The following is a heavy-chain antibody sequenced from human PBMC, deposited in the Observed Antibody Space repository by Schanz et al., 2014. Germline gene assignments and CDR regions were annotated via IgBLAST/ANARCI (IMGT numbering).Heavy chain of an antibody. CDR2: VSRDGSET. CDR1: GFTFNTSW. CDR3: ASAPPPYSSSPYYWYYGMDV. V-gene: IGHV3-74*02. D-gene: IGHD6-6*01. J-gene: IGHJ6*02. Sequence: EVQVVESGGSLVQPGGSLRLSCAASGFTFNTSWFHWVRQPPGKGLLWVSRVSRDGSETTYVDSVRGRFAVSRDNVKTLLYLQMHSRTAEATPFYSCASAPPPYSSSPYYWYYGMDVWGQGTTVTVSS.